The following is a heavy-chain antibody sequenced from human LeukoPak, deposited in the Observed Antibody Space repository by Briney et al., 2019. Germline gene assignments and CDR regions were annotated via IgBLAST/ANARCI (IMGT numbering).Heavy chain of an antibody. D-gene: IGHD6-19*01. CDR1: RFTISSNY. CDR2: ISSGGST. Sequence: GGSLRLSCAASRFTISSNYMSWVRQAPGKGLDWVSVISSGGSTYYSDSVKGRFTISRDNSKNTLYLQMNTLRAEDTAVYYCARGLYSSGWYFDYWGQGTLVTVPS. V-gene: IGHV3-66*01. J-gene: IGHJ4*02. CDR3: ARGLYSSGWYFDY.